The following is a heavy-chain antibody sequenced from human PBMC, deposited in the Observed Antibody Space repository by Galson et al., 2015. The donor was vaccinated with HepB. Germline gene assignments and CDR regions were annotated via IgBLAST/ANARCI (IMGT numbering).Heavy chain of an antibody. Sequence: SVKVSCKASGYTFTSHDINWVRQAPGQGLEWMGYMDPNSGYAGYAQRFQGRVTITRDTSASTAHMELNSLTSDYTAVYYCTRVPRTCDAYWGQGTLVTVSS. J-gene: IGHJ4*02. CDR1: GYTFTSHD. CDR3: TRVPRTCDAY. V-gene: IGHV1-8*01. CDR2: MDPNSGYA. D-gene: IGHD2-8*02.